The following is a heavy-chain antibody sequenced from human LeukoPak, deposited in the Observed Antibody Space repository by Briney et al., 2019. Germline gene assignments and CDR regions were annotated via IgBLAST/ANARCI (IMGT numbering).Heavy chain of an antibody. CDR1: GFTFSSYA. V-gene: IGHV3-30-3*01. CDR3: AREPGITIFGVVTPGYFDY. D-gene: IGHD3-3*01. CDR2: ISYDGSNK. Sequence: PGRSLRLSCAASGFTFSSYAMHWVRQAPGKGLEWVAVISYDGSNKYYADSVKGRFTISRDNSKNTLYLQMNSLRAEDTAVYYCAREPGITIFGVVTPGYFDYWGQGTLVTVSS. J-gene: IGHJ4*02.